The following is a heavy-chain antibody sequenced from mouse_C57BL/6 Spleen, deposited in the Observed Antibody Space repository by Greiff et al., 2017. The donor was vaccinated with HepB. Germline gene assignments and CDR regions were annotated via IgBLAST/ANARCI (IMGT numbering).Heavy chain of an antibody. Sequence: VQLQQSGAELVRPGASVKLSCTASGFTINDYYMHWVKQRPDQGLEWIGRIDTEDGDTEYAPKFQGKTTMTADNSSNTAYLQLSSLTSEDTAVYYCTPQIYYYGSEFAYWGQGTLVTVSA. CDR2: IDTEDGDT. V-gene: IGHV14-1*01. D-gene: IGHD1-1*01. J-gene: IGHJ3*01. CDR1: GFTINDYY. CDR3: TPQIYYYGSEFAY.